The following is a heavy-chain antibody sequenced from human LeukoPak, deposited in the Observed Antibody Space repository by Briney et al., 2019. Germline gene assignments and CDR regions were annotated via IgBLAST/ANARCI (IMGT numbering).Heavy chain of an antibody. CDR2: IYPGDSDT. V-gene: IGHV5-51*01. J-gene: IGHJ4*02. CDR1: GYSFTSYW. D-gene: IGHD4-17*01. Sequence: GASMKISSKGSGYSFTSYWIGWVRQLPGKGLEWMGIIYPGDSDTRYSPSFQGQVTISADKSISTAYLQWSSLKASDTAMYYCARRHYYGGNEYYFDYWGQGTLVTVSS. CDR3: ARRHYYGGNEYYFDY.